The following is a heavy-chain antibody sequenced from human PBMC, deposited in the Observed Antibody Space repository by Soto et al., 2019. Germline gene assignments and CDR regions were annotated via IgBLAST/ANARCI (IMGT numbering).Heavy chain of an antibody. Sequence: QVQLVESGGGVVQPGRSLRLSCAASGFTFSSYAMHWVRQAPGKGLEWVAVISYDGSNKYYADSVKGRFTISRDNSKNTLYLQMNSLRAEDPAVYYCARGLGYCSSTSGYTWEDNWFDPWGQGTLVTVSS. V-gene: IGHV3-30-3*01. D-gene: IGHD2-2*02. CDR3: ARGLGYCSSTSGYTWEDNWFDP. CDR2: ISYDGSNK. J-gene: IGHJ5*02. CDR1: GFTFSSYA.